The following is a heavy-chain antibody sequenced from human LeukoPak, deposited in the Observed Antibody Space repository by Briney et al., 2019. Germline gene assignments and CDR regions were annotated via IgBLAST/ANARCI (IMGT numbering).Heavy chain of an antibody. D-gene: IGHD5-12*01. V-gene: IGHV3-11*05. CDR3: AKALRRSATYHYGMDV. J-gene: IGHJ6*02. Sequence: GGSLRLSCAASGFTFSDYYINWIRQAPGKGLEWVSNISGGSTYTNYADSVKGRFTISRDNAKNSLYLQMYSLRVEDTAVYYCAKALRRSATYHYGMDVWGQGTTVTVSS. CDR1: GFTFSDYY. CDR2: ISGGSTYT.